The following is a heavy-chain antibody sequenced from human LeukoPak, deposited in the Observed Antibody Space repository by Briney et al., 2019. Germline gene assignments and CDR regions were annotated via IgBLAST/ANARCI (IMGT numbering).Heavy chain of an antibody. Sequence: WETLSLTCTVSGGSISSYYWSWIRQPPGKGLEWVGYIYYSGSTNYNPSLKSRVTISVDTSKNQFSQKLSSVTAADTAVYYCARDRGGSGSQDYYYYGMDVWGKGTTVTVSS. CDR2: IYYSGST. D-gene: IGHD3-10*01. V-gene: IGHV4-59*01. CDR1: GGSISSYY. J-gene: IGHJ6*04. CDR3: ARDRGGSGSQDYYYYGMDV.